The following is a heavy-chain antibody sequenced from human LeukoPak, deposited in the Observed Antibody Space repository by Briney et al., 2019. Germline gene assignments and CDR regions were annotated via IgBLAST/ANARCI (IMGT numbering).Heavy chain of an antibody. J-gene: IGHJ4*02. CDR1: GFTFSDYY. V-gene: IGHV3-11*04. Sequence: KPGGSLRLSCAASGFTFSDYYMSWIRQAPGKGLEWVSYISSSGSTIYYADSVKGRFTISRDNAKNSLYLQMNSLRAEDTAVYYCARERYNSSSSYFDYWGQGTLVTVSS. CDR3: ARERYNSSSSYFDY. CDR2: ISSSGSTI. D-gene: IGHD6-6*01.